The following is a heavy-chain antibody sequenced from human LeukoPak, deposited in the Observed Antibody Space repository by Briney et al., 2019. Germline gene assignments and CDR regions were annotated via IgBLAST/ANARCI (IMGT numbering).Heavy chain of an antibody. CDR3: ARGTGSLDY. CDR2: TYSRSKWFN. D-gene: IGHD1-26*01. CDR1: GDSVSSKSAS. V-gene: IGHV6-1*01. J-gene: IGHJ4*02. Sequence: SQTLSLTCAISGDSVSSKSASWNWIRQSPSRGLEWLGRTYSRSKWFNDYALSVKSRIAINPDTSKNQFSLHLTSVTPDDTAVYYCARGTGSLDYWGQGTLVTVSP.